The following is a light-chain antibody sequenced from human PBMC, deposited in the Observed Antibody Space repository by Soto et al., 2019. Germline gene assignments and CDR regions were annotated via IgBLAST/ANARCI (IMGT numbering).Light chain of an antibody. V-gene: IGKV3-11*01. CDR3: QQRTNWPLT. Sequence: EIVLTQSPATLSLSRGERATLSCRASRSVTTFLAWYQQKPGQAPRLLLYDASKRATGVPTRFSGSGSGTDFILTITSLEPEVFAVYYCQQRTNWPLTFGGGTKVERK. J-gene: IGKJ4*01. CDR2: DAS. CDR1: RSVTTF.